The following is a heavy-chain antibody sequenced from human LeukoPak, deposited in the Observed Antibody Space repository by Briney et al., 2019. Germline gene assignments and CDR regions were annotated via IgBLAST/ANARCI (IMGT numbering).Heavy chain of an antibody. Sequence: SGTLSLTCAVSGGSISSSNWWSWVRQPPGKGLEWIGEIYHSGSTNYNPSLKSRVTISVDASKNQFSLRLSSLTAADTAVYYCARGALDTKTRFDYWGQGTLVTVSS. CDR2: IYHSGST. CDR1: GGSISSSNW. CDR3: ARGALDTKTRFDY. V-gene: IGHV4-4*02. D-gene: IGHD5-18*01. J-gene: IGHJ4*02.